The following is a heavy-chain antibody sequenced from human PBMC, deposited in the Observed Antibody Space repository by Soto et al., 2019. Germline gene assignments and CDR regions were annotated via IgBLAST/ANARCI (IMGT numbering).Heavy chain of an antibody. CDR3: ARSPLYSSGWYSVDY. V-gene: IGHV2-26*01. Sequence: KESGPVLVKPTETLTLTCTVSGFSLSNARMGVSWIRQPPGKALEWLAHIFSNDEKSYSTSLKSRLTISKDTSKSQVVLTMTNMDPVDTATYYCARSPLYSSGWYSVDYWGQGTLVTVSS. D-gene: IGHD6-19*01. CDR1: GFSLSNARMG. J-gene: IGHJ4*02. CDR2: IFSNDEK.